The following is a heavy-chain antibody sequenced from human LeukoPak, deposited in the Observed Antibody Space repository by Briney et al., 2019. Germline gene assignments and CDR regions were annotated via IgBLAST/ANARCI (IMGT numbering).Heavy chain of an antibody. D-gene: IGHD5-18*01. J-gene: IGHJ3*02. V-gene: IGHV4-34*01. Sequence: PSETLSLTCAVYGGSFSGYYCSWIRQPPGKGLEWIGEINHSGSTNYNPSLKSRVTISVDTSKNQFSLKLSSVTAADTAVYYCARHSYRTAFDIWGQGTMVTVSS. CDR3: ARHSYRTAFDI. CDR1: GGSFSGYY. CDR2: INHSGST.